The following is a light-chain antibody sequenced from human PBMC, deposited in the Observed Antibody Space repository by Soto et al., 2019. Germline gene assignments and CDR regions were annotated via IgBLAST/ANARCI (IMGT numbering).Light chain of an antibody. Sequence: EIVLTQSPGTLSLSPGERATLSCRASQSVSSIYLAWYQQKPGQAPRLLIDGASSRATGIPERFSGSGSGTDFTLTISRLEPEDFAVYYCQQYGSSGWTFGQGTKVEIK. V-gene: IGKV3-20*01. CDR1: QSVSSIY. J-gene: IGKJ1*01. CDR2: GAS. CDR3: QQYGSSGWT.